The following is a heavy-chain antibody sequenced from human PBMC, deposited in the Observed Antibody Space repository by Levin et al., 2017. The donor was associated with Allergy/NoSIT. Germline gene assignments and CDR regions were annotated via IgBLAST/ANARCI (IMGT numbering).Heavy chain of an antibody. J-gene: IGHJ5*02. CDR1: GFTFSSYG. V-gene: IGHV3-30*18. Sequence: GGSLRLSCAASGFTFSSYGMHWVRQAPGKGLEWVAVISYDGSNKYYADSVKGRFTISRDNSKNTLYLQMNSLRAEDTAVYYCAKDYGLEQQLVSSWFDPWGQGTLVTVSS. CDR2: ISYDGSNK. CDR3: AKDYGLEQQLVSSWFDP. D-gene: IGHD6-13*01.